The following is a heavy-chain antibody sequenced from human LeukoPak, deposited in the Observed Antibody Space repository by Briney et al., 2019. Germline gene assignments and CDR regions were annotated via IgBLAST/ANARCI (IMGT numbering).Heavy chain of an antibody. CDR3: ARAPSRPRSGWLAEYFQH. J-gene: IGHJ1*01. Sequence: SETLSLTCAVYGGSFSGCYWSWIRRPPGKGLEWIGEINHSGSTNYNPSLKRRVTISVDTSKNQFSLKLSSVTAADTAVYYCARAPSRPRSGWLAEYFQHWGQGTLVTVSS. D-gene: IGHD6-19*01. CDR1: GGSFSGCY. CDR2: INHSGST. V-gene: IGHV4-34*01.